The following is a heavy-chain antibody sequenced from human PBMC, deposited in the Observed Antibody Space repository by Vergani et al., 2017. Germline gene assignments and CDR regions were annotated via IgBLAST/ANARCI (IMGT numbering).Heavy chain of an antibody. J-gene: IGHJ6*02. CDR3: ARAVDSSGWYGYYYYYYGMDV. D-gene: IGHD6-19*01. Sequence: QVQLVQSGAEVKKPGSSVKVSCKASGGTFSSYAISWVRQAPGQGLEWMGGIIPIFGTANYAQKFQGRVTITADESTSTAYMALSSLRSEDTAVYYCARAVDSSGWYGYYYYYYGMDVWGQGTTVTVSS. CDR2: IIPIFGTA. CDR1: GGTFSSYA. V-gene: IGHV1-69*01.